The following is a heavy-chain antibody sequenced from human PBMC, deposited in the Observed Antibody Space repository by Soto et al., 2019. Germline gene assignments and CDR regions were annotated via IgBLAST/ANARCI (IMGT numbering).Heavy chain of an antibody. J-gene: IGHJ6*02. CDR1: GGTFNSYA. Sequence: QVQLVQSGAEVKKPGSSVKVSCKASGGTFNSYAISWVRQAPGQGLEWMGGILPIFGTINYAQKFQGRVTITANESTKTAYMELSSLRSEDTATYFCARDGIAVAGIKHDVGMDVWCPGTTVTVSS. CDR2: ILPIFGTI. V-gene: IGHV1-69*12. D-gene: IGHD6-19*01. CDR3: ARDGIAVAGIKHDVGMDV.